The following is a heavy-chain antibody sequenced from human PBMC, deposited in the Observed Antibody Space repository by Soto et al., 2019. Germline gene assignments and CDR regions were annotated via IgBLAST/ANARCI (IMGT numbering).Heavy chain of an antibody. CDR3: ARERYDILTGYPYYYYFGMDV. CDR1: GESFSGYI. CDR2: INHSGST. Sequence: SETLSRTCAVYGESFSGYIWTWIRQTPGKGQQWIGQINHSGSTSYNPSLKSRVTISVHTSNSQFSLELSSVTAADTAVYYCARERYDILTGYPYYYYFGMDVWGQGTTVT. V-gene: IGHV4-34*01. J-gene: IGHJ6*02. D-gene: IGHD3-9*01.